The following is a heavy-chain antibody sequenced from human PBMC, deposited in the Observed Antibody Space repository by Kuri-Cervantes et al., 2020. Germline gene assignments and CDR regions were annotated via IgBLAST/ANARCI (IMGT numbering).Heavy chain of an antibody. J-gene: IGHJ4*02. V-gene: IGHV1-18*01. D-gene: IGHD5-24*01. CDR3: ASSTSLHGNVDY. Sequence: ASVKVSCKASGGTFSSYTISWVRQAPGQGLEWMGWISAYNGNTNYAQKLQGRVTMTTDTSTSTAYMELRSLRSDDTAVYYCASSTSLHGNVDYWGQGTLVTVSS. CDR2: ISAYNGNT. CDR1: GGTFSSYT.